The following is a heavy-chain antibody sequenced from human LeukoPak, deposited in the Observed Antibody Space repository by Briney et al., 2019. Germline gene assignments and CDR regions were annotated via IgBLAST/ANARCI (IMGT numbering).Heavy chain of an antibody. Sequence: PSETLSLTCAVYGGSFSGYYWSWIRQPPGKGLEWIGEINHSGSTNYNPSLKSRVTISVDTSKNQFSLKLSSVTAADTAVYYCARSEGVYSSGWYPRGFDYWGQGTLVTVSS. CDR3: ARSEGVYSSGWYPRGFDY. CDR2: INHSGST. J-gene: IGHJ4*02. CDR1: GGSFSGYY. V-gene: IGHV4-34*01. D-gene: IGHD6-19*01.